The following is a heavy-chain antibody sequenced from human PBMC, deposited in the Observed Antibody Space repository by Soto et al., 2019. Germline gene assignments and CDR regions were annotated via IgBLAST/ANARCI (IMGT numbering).Heavy chain of an antibody. Sequence: SETLSLTCTVSGSAISSYYWSWIRQPPRKGLEWIGYIYYSGSTNYNPSLKSRVTISVDTSKNQFSLKLSSVTAADTAVYYCARGGAVVVAATGYFDYWGQGTLVTVSS. J-gene: IGHJ4*02. CDR2: IYYSGST. D-gene: IGHD2-15*01. CDR3: ARGGAVVVAATGYFDY. V-gene: IGHV4-59*01. CDR1: GSAISSYY.